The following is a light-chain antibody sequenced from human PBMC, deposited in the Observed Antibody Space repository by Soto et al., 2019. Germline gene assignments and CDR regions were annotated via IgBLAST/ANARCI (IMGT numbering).Light chain of an antibody. CDR1: QSISAW. CDR3: QQYNDYSWT. Sequence: DIQMTQSPSTLSASVGDSVSINCRASQSISAWLVWYQQKPGKAPRLLIYKASTLEIGVPSRFSGSGSGTEFTLTISSLQPDDVAIYYCQQYNDYSWTFGQGTKVDLK. V-gene: IGKV1-5*03. J-gene: IGKJ1*01. CDR2: KAS.